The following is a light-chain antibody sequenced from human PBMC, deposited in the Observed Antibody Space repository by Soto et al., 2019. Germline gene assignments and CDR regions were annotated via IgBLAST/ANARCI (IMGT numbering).Light chain of an antibody. CDR1: ISDIGGYNY. CDR3: TSYTSSSTHVV. Sequence: QSVLTQPASVSGSPGQSITISCTGTISDIGGYNYVSWYQHHPAKAPKLMIYEVSNRPSGVSNRFSGSKSGNTASLTISGLQAEDEADYFCTSYTSSSTHVVFGGGTKVTVL. J-gene: IGLJ2*01. CDR2: EVS. V-gene: IGLV2-14*01.